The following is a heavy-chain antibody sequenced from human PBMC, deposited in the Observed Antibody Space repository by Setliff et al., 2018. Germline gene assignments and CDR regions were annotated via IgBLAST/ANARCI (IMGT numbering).Heavy chain of an antibody. Sequence: ASVKVSCKASGYTFTNYAMSWMRQAPGQGLEWMGWINTNTGNPSYAQGFTGRFVFSLDTSVSTAYLQISSLKAEDTAVYYCARGVYEYSYGYRGHYYYYMDVWGKGATVTVSS. CDR1: GYTFTNYA. J-gene: IGHJ6*03. D-gene: IGHD3-16*01. CDR3: ARGVYEYSYGYRGHYYYYMDV. V-gene: IGHV7-4-1*02. CDR2: INTNTGNP.